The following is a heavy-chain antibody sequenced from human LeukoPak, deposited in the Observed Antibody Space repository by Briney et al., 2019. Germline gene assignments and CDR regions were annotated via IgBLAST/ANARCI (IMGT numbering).Heavy chain of an antibody. J-gene: IGHJ6*03. D-gene: IGHD3-22*01. CDR2: INHSGST. CDR1: GGSFSGYY. V-gene: IGHV4-34*01. CDR3: ARGRGTYYYDSSGLIRGYYMDV. Sequence: SETLSLTCAVYGGSFSGYYWSWIRQPPGKGLEWIGEINHSGSTNYNPSLKSRVTISVDTSKNQFSLKLSSVTAADTAVYYCARGRGTYYYDSSGLIRGYYMDVWGKGTTVTVSS.